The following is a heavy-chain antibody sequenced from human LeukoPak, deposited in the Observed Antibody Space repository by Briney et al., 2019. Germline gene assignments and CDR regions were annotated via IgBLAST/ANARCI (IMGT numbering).Heavy chain of an antibody. Sequence: GGSLRLSWAASGFTFSSYSMNWVRQAPGKGLEWVSYISSSSSTIYYADSVKGRFTISRDNAKNSLYLQMNSLRAEDTAVYYCARVTPAAGTGGDYWGQGTLVTVSS. D-gene: IGHD6-13*01. CDR2: ISSSSSTI. J-gene: IGHJ4*02. V-gene: IGHV3-48*01. CDR1: GFTFSSYS. CDR3: ARVTPAAGTGGDY.